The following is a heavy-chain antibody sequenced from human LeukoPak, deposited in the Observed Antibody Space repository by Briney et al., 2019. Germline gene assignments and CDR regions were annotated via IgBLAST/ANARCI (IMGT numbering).Heavy chain of an antibody. CDR2: ISSSSSYI. D-gene: IGHD3-10*01. V-gene: IGHV3-21*01. CDR3: ARDVFSSGSGSPLDY. CDR1: GFTFSSYS. J-gene: IGHJ4*02. Sequence: GGSLRLSCAASGFTFSSYSMNWVRQAPGKGLEWVSSISSSSSYIYYADSVKGRFTISRDNAKNSLYLQMNSLRAEDTAVYYCARDVFSSGSGSPLDYWGQGTLVTVSS.